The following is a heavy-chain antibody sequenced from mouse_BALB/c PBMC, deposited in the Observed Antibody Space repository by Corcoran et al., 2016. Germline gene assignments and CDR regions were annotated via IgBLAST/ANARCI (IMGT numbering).Heavy chain of an antibody. Sequence: QIQLQQFGPELVKPGASVKISCKASGYTFTDYYITWVKQKPGQGLEWIGWIYPGSGNTKYNEKFKGKATLTVDTSSSTAYMQLSSLTSEDTAVSFCTRGGLTTVVATDAMDYWGQGTSVTVSS. CDR1: GYTFTDYY. D-gene: IGHD1-1*01. V-gene: IGHV1-84*02. CDR2: IYPGSGNT. J-gene: IGHJ4*01. CDR3: TRGGLTTVVATDAMDY.